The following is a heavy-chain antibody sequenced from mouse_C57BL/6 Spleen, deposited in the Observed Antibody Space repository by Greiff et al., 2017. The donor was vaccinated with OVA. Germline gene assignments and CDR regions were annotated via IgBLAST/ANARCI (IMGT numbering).Heavy chain of an antibody. CDR3: ASYDYGAWFAY. CDR2: IHPNSGST. Sequence: QVQLQQPGAELVKPGASVKLSCKASGYTFTSYWMHWVKQRPGQGLEWIGMIHPNSGSTNYNEKFKSKATLTVDKSYSTAYMQLSSLTSEDSAVYYCASYDYGAWFAYWGQGTLVTVSA. V-gene: IGHV1-64*01. CDR1: GYTFTSYW. J-gene: IGHJ3*01. D-gene: IGHD2-4*01.